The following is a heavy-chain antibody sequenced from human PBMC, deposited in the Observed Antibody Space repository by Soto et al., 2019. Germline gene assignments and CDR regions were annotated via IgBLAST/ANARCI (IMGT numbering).Heavy chain of an antibody. V-gene: IGHV4-4*02. CDR1: GDSISSDKW. D-gene: IGHD3-9*01. J-gene: IGHJ5*02. Sequence: PSETLSLTCAVSGDSISSDKWWSWIRQPPGKGLQWIGEIYHSGSTKYNPSLKSRVIISVDKSKNQFSLKLSSVTAADTAVYYCARVAYYDILTGYYLTIPPFDPWGQGTLVTVSS. CDR3: ARVAYYDILTGYYLTIPPFDP. CDR2: IYHSGST.